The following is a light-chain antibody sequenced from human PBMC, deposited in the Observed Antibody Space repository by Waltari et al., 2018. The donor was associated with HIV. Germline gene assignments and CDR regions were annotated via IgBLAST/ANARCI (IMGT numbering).Light chain of an antibody. Sequence: EIELTQSPGTLSLSPGERATLSCRASQSISSSLAWYQQKPGRAPRLHIYDASSSATGIPARFSGSGSRTDFTLTSSSLEPEDFAVYYWQQRSNRPPKYTFGQGTKLEIK. CDR1: QSISSS. CDR2: DAS. J-gene: IGKJ2*01. CDR3: QQRSNRPPKYT. V-gene: IGKV3-11*01.